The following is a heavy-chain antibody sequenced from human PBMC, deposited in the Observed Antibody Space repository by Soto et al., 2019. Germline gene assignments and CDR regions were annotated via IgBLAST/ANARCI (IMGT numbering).Heavy chain of an antibody. CDR1: RDSVSSNSAT. CDR2: TYYRSKWYN. D-gene: IGHD4-17*01. J-gene: IGHJ5*02. V-gene: IGHV6-1*01. Sequence: SRTLSLTCAISRDSVSSNSATWNWIRQSPSRGLEWLGRTYYRSKWYNEYAVSVKSRITINPDTSKNQFSLQLNSVTPEDTAVYYCARATRTWFDPWGQGTLVTVSS. CDR3: ARATRTWFDP.